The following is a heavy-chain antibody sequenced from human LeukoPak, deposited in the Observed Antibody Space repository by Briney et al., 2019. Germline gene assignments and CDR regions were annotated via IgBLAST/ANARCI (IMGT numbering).Heavy chain of an antibody. Sequence: SETLSLTCSVSGGSVSNYYWSWIRQPPGKGLEWIGYVYYTGSTNYNPSLKSRVTMFEDKSKNQFSLRLYSVTVADTAVYYCAGQFGYSSSSYFDYWGQGSLVTVSS. CDR3: AGQFGYSSSSYFDY. J-gene: IGHJ4*02. V-gene: IGHV4-59*08. CDR2: VYYTGST. D-gene: IGHD6-6*01. CDR1: GGSVSNYY.